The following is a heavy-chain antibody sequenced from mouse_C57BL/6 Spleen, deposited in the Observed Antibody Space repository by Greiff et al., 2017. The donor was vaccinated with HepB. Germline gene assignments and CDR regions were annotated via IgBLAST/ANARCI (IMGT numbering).Heavy chain of an antibody. D-gene: IGHD1-1*01. CDR2: IHPNSGST. V-gene: IGHV1-64*01. Sequence: QVHVKQPGAELVKPGASVKLSCKASGYTFTSYWMHWVKQRPGQGLEWIGMIHPNSGSTNYNEKFKSKATLTVDKSSSTAYMQLSSLTSEDSAVYYCARPYGSRNYAMDYWGQGTSVTVSS. CDR1: GYTFTSYW. J-gene: IGHJ4*01. CDR3: ARPYGSRNYAMDY.